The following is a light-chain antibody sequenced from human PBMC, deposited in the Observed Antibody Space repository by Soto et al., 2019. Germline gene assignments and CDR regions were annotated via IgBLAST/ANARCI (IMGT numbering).Light chain of an antibody. Sequence: SSELTQPPSVSVSPGQTARIICSGDTLPKSFVYWYQQKAGQAPVLVMDKDSERPSGIPERFSASTSGTTVTLTIAGVRAEDEADYYCQSADSTGTYVFGPGTKVTVL. V-gene: IGLV3-25*02. CDR2: KDS. CDR1: TLPKSF. J-gene: IGLJ1*01. CDR3: QSADSTGTYV.